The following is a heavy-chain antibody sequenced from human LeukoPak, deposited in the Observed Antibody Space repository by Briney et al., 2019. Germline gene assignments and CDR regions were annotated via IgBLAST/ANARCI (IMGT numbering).Heavy chain of an antibody. J-gene: IGHJ3*02. CDR3: ARVSANGYNHDAFDI. CDR1: GFTFSDYY. D-gene: IGHD5-24*01. V-gene: IGHV3-11*01. Sequence: GRSLRLSCAASGFTFSDYYMSWIRQAPGNGLEWVSYISSSGSTIYYADSVKGRFTISRDNAKNSLYLQMNSLRAEDTAVYYCARVSANGYNHDAFDIWGQGTMVTVSS. CDR2: ISSSGSTI.